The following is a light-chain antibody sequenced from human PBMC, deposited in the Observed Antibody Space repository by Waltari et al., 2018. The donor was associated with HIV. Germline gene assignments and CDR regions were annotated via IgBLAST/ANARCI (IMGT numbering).Light chain of an antibody. CDR1: NNDIGSYSY. CDR2: DVD. V-gene: IGLV2-11*01. Sequence: QSALTRPRSVSGSPGQSVTISCTGSNNDIGSYSYVSWYQHHPGEAPTVIIYDVDQRPSEVPDRFSGSRSGNTASLTISGLQTEDESDYYCCSYAGTNIWVFGTGTKVTV. J-gene: IGLJ1*01. CDR3: CSYAGTNIWV.